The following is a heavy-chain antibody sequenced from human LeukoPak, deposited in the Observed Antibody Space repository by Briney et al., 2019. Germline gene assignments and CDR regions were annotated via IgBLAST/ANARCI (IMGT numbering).Heavy chain of an antibody. D-gene: IGHD6-13*01. J-gene: IGHJ1*01. V-gene: IGHV4-61*01. CDR3: ARASSSWYRYFQH. Sequence: SETLSLTCTVSGGSVSSGSYYWSWIRQPLGKGLEWIGYIYYSGSTNYNPSLKSRVTISVDTSKNQFSLKLSSVTAADTAVYYCARASSSWYRYFQHWGQGTLVTVSS. CDR1: GGSVSSGSYY. CDR2: IYYSGST.